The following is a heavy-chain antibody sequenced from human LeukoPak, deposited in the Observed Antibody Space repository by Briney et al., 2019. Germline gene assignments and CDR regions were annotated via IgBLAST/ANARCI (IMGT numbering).Heavy chain of an antibody. D-gene: IGHD3-16*01. CDR1: GFTYDDFA. CDR2: ISWKSGSI. Sequence: GGSLRLSCAGFGFTYDDFAMHWVRQAPGKGLEWVSGISWKSGSIGYADSVKGRFTTSRDNAKNSLHMQMNSLRAEDTALYHCAKDRFDLDTFDIWGQGTMVTVSS. V-gene: IGHV3-9*01. CDR3: AKDRFDLDTFDI. J-gene: IGHJ3*02.